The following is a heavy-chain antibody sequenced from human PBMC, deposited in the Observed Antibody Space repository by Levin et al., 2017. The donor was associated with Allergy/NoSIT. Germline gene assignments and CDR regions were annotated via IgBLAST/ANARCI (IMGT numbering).Heavy chain of an antibody. Sequence: LSLTCAASGFTFSSYAMSWVRQAPGKGLEWVSAISGSGGSTYYADSVKGRFTISRDNSKNTLYLQMNSLRAEDTAVYYCAKWSSGWYGQPFDYWGQGTLVTVSS. CDR3: AKWSSGWYGQPFDY. CDR2: ISGSGGST. D-gene: IGHD6-19*01. V-gene: IGHV3-23*01. J-gene: IGHJ4*02. CDR1: GFTFSSYA.